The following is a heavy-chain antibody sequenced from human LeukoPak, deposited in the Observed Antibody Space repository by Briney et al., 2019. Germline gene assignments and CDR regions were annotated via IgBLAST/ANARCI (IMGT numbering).Heavy chain of an antibody. CDR3: ARVTPYYDSRLGIDFDI. J-gene: IGHJ3*02. Sequence: ASVKVSCKASGYTFTSYGISWVRQAPGQGLEWMGWISAYNGNTNYAQKLQGRVTMTTDTSTSTAYMELRSLRSDDTAVYYCARVTPYYDSRLGIDFDIWGQGTMVTVSS. CDR2: ISAYNGNT. V-gene: IGHV1-18*01. D-gene: IGHD3-22*01. CDR1: GYTFTSYG.